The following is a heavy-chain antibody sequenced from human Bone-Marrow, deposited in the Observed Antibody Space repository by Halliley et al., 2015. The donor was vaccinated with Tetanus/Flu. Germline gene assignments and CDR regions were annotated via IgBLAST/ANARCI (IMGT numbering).Heavy chain of an antibody. CDR1: RFIFNDYA. V-gene: IGHV3-30-3*01. D-gene: IGHD6-25*01. J-gene: IGHJ3*01. CDR2: ISYDGSNK. CDR3: ARGIAASWPRRPFDV. Sequence: SLRLSCAASRFIFNDYAMFWVRQAPGKGLEWVAVISYDGSNKFYAESVRGRFTISRDNSKNTLYLQMSSLRGDDTAVYYCARGIAASWPRRPFDVSGQGTMVTVSS.